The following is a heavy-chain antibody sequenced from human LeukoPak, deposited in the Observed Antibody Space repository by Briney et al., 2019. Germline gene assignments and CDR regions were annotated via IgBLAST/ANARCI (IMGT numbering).Heavy chain of an antibody. J-gene: IGHJ5*02. CDR2: INTNTGNP. CDR1: GYTFTSYA. V-gene: IGHV7-4-1*02. CDR3: ARVSDTYYYGSGSRAFDWFDP. Sequence: ASVKVSCKASGYTFTSYAMNWVRQAPGQGLEWMGWINTNTGNPTYAQGFTGRFVFSLDTSVSTAYLQISSLKAEDTAVYYCARVSDTYYYGSGSRAFDWFDPWGQGTLVTVSS. D-gene: IGHD3-10*01.